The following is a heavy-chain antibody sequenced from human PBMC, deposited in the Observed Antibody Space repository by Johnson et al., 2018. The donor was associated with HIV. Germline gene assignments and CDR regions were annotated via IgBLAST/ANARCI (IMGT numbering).Heavy chain of an antibody. CDR2: ISSSGSTI. CDR1: GFTFSDYY. CDR3: AKDIRPGWEIRGNAFDI. D-gene: IGHD1-26*01. V-gene: IGHV3-11*04. Sequence: QVQLVESGGGLIQPGGSLRLSCAASGFTFSDYYMSWIRQAPGKGLEWVSYISSSGSTIYYADSVKGRFTISRDNAKNSLYLQMNSLRAEDTAGYYCAKDIRPGWEIRGNAFDIWGQGTMVTVSS. J-gene: IGHJ3*02.